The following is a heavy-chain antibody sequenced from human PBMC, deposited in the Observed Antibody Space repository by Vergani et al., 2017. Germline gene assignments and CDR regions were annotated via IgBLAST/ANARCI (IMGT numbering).Heavy chain of an antibody. Sequence: QITLKESGPTLVKPTQTLTLTCTFSGFSLSTNGVGVGWIRQPPGKALEWLALIYWDDDKRYRPSLKSRLTITKDTSKNQVVLTMTNMDPVDTATYYCAHRRSGFGGLLAWGQGTLVTVSS. CDR3: AHRRSGFGGLLA. CDR1: GFSLSTNGVG. D-gene: IGHD3-10*01. J-gene: IGHJ5*02. V-gene: IGHV2-5*02. CDR2: IYWDDDK.